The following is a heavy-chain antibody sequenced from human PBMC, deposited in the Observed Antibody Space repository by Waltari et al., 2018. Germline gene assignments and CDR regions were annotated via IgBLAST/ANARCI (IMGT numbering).Heavy chain of an antibody. CDR1: GGSFSGYY. J-gene: IGHJ4*02. CDR2: INHSGST. CDR3: ARGPDYGVEYYFDY. V-gene: IGHV4-34*01. Sequence: QVQLQQWGAGLLKPSETLSLTCAVYGGSFSGYYWSWIRQPPGKGLEWIGEINHSGSTNYNPSLKRRVTISVDTSKNQFSLKLSSVTAADTAVYYCARGPDYGVEYYFDYWGQGTLVTVSS. D-gene: IGHD4-17*01.